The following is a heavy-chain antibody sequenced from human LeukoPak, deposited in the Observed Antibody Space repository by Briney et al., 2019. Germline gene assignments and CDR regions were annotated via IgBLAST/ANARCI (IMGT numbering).Heavy chain of an antibody. Sequence: GESLKISCKGSGYSFSNYWIDWVRQMPGKGLEWIGIVHPGDSNIKYSPPFQGQVTISADKSISTAYLQWSSLKASDTAMYYCARALYGYGMDVWGQGTTVTVSS. CDR3: ARALYGYGMDV. D-gene: IGHD2-15*01. CDR2: VHPGDSNI. CDR1: GYSFSNYW. V-gene: IGHV5-51*01. J-gene: IGHJ6*02.